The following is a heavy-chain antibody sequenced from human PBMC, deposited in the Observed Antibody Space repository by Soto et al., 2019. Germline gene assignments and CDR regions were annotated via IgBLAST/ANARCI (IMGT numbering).Heavy chain of an antibody. CDR1: GYTFTGYY. V-gene: IGHV1-2*02. J-gene: IGHJ6*02. D-gene: IGHD3-10*01. CDR2: INPNSGGT. CDR3: ARVRITMVRGNYYYGMDV. Sequence: QVQLVQSGAEVKKPGASVKVSCKASGYTFTGYYMHWVRQAPGQGLEWMGWINPNSGGTNYAQKFQGRVTMSRDTFIRTAYLELSRLRSDDTAVYYWARVRITMVRGNYYYGMDVWGQVTTVTVSS.